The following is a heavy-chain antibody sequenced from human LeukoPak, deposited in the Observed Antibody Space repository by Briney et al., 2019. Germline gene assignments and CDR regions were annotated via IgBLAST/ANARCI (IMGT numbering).Heavy chain of an antibody. CDR1: EFTFSSDA. CDR2: ISSNGGST. J-gene: IGHJ5*02. D-gene: IGHD6-13*01. V-gene: IGHV3-64D*09. CDR3: VKGGSSTWSWFDP. Sequence: GGSLRLSCSASEFTFSSDAMHWGRQAPGQGLEYVSGISSNGGSTYYADSVKGRFTISRDNSKNTLYLQMSSLRPEDTAVYFCVKGGSSTWSWFDPWGQGTLVTVSS.